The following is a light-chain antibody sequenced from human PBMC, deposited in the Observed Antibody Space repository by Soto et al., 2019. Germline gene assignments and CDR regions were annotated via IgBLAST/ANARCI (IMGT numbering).Light chain of an antibody. J-gene: IGLJ1*01. CDR1: SGDIGGHKY. V-gene: IGLV2-14*01. CDR2: DLT. CDR3: TSYTTSLYV. Sequence: QSALTQPASVSGSPGQSITISCSGSSGDIGGHKYVSWYQQHPGKAPKLIIYDLTNRPSGVSNRFSGSKSGNTASLTISRLQAEDEADYYCTSYTTSLYVFGSGTKVTVL.